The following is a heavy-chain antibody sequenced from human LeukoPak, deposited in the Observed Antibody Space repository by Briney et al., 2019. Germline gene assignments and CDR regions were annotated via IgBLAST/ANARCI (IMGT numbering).Heavy chain of an antibody. CDR3: AKETSAYSSSWYRPGRGYYYYYMDV. J-gene: IGHJ6*03. CDR1: GFTFSDYV. Sequence: GTSLRLSCAASGFTFSDYVIHWVRQAPGKGLEWVSAISGSGGSTYYADSVKGRFTISRDNSKNTLYLQMNSLRAEDTAVYYCAKETSAYSSSWYRPGRGYYYYYMDVWGKGTTVTVSS. CDR2: ISGSGGST. D-gene: IGHD6-13*01. V-gene: IGHV3-23*01.